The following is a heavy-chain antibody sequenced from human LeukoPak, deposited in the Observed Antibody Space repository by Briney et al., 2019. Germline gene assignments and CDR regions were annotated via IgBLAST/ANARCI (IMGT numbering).Heavy chain of an antibody. D-gene: IGHD6-19*01. V-gene: IGHV4-38-2*01. Sequence: SETLSLTCAVSGYSISSGYYWGWIRQPPGKGLEWIGNIYHSGSTYYNPSLKSRVTISVDTSKNQFSLKVSSVNVADTAVYYCARWIAVAGPTDYWGQGTLVTVSS. CDR2: IYHSGST. J-gene: IGHJ4*02. CDR1: GYSISSGYY. CDR3: ARWIAVAGPTDY.